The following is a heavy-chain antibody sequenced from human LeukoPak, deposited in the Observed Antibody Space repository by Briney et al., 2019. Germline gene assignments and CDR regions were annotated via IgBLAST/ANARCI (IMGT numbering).Heavy chain of an antibody. D-gene: IGHD6-19*01. J-gene: IGHJ4*02. Sequence: PGGSLRLSCAASGFTFSSYGMHWVRQAPGKGLEWVAVIWYDGSNKYYADSVKGRFTISRDNSKNTLDLQMNSLRAEDTAVYYCAKDLPPSIAVAGTTFDYWGQGTLVTVSS. CDR1: GFTFSSYG. CDR3: AKDLPPSIAVAGTTFDY. V-gene: IGHV3-33*06. CDR2: IWYDGSNK.